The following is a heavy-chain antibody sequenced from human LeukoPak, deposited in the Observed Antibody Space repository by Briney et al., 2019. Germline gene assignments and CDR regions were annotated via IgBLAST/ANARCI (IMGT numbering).Heavy chain of an antibody. CDR2: IYAGGTT. V-gene: IGHV3-53*05. CDR1: GFTVSSSY. Sequence: PGGSLRLSCAASGFTVSSSYMSWVRQAPGKGLEWVSVIYAGGTTYYPDSVKGRFTISRDNSKNTLYLQMDSLRSEDTAVYYCATNGYSGIYNRYFDSWGQGTLVTVSS. D-gene: IGHD1-26*01. CDR3: ATNGYSGIYNRYFDS. J-gene: IGHJ4*02.